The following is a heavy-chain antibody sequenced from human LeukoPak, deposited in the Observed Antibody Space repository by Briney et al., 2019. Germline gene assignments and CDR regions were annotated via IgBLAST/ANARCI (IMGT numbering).Heavy chain of an antibody. D-gene: IGHD2-2*01. Sequence: PSETLSLTCTVSGGSISSSSLYWSWIRQPPGNGLEWIGSIYYSGSTYYNPSLKSRVTISVDTSKNQFSLKLSSLTAADTAVYYCVRRGGRLVVPAALIPGFDYWGQGTLVTVSS. CDR3: VRRGGRLVVPAALIPGFDY. CDR2: IYYSGST. V-gene: IGHV4-39*01. J-gene: IGHJ4*02. CDR1: GGSISSSSLY.